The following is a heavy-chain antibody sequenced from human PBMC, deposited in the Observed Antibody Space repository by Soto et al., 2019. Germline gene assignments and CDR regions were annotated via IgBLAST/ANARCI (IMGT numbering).Heavy chain of an antibody. Sequence: GGSXRLSCASAVFTFIIYCIRLVRQAPGKGLEWVAVIWYDGSNKYYADSVKGRFTISRDNSKNTLYLQMNSLRAEDTAVYYCERNDVSGAFDIWGQGTMVTVSS. CDR2: IWYDGSNK. J-gene: IGHJ3*02. CDR3: ERNDVSGAFDI. D-gene: IGHD1-1*01. CDR1: VFTFIIYC. V-gene: IGHV3-33*01.